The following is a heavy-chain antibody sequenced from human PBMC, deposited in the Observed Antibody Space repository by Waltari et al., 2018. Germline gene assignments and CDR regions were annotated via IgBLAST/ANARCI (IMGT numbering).Heavy chain of an antibody. CDR2: INHSGST. CDR3: ARGPLYSSSWYWSAFDI. V-gene: IGHV4-34*01. J-gene: IGHJ3*02. CDR1: GGSFSGYY. D-gene: IGHD6-13*01. Sequence: QVQLQQWGAGLLKPSETLSLTCAVYGGSFSGYYWSWIRQPPGKGLEWIGEINHSGSTNSNPSLKSRVTISVDTSKNQFSLKLSSVTAADTAVYYCARGPLYSSSWYWSAFDIWGQGTMVTVSS.